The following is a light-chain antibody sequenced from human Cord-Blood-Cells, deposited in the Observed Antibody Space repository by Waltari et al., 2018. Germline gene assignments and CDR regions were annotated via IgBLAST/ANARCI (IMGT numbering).Light chain of an antibody. CDR1: HIGSKS. J-gene: IGLJ1*01. CDR2: YDS. Sequence: SYVLTHPPPASVAPGNTARLTCGGNHIGSKSVNWYQQKPGQAPVLVIYYDSDRPTGIAERFSGSNSGNTATLTISRVEAGDEADDYCQVWDSSSDHYVFGTGTKVTVL. CDR3: QVWDSSSDHYV. V-gene: IGLV3-21*04.